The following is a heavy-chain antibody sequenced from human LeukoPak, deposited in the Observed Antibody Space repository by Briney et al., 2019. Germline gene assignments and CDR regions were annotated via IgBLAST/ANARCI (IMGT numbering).Heavy chain of an antibody. D-gene: IGHD6-6*01. Sequence: GGSLRLSCAASGFTFSSYWMSWVRQAPGKGLEWVANIKQDGSEKYYVDSVKGRFTISRDNAKNSLYLQMNSLRAEDTAVYYCARDSHGYSSSSHLGYWGQGTLVTVSS. J-gene: IGHJ4*02. V-gene: IGHV3-7*01. CDR1: GFTFSSYW. CDR3: ARDSHGYSSSSHLGY. CDR2: IKQDGSEK.